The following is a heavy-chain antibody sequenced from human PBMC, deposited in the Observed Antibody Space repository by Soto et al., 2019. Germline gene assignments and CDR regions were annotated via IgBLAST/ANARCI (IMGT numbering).Heavy chain of an antibody. D-gene: IGHD3-3*01. V-gene: IGHV4-34*01. Sequence: QVQLQQWGAGLLKLSETLSLTCADYGGSFSGYYWSWIRQPPGKGLEWIVEINHRGSTNYNPSLKSRDTISVDTSKNQCSLKLSSVTAAGTAVYDCARYRRFLDSIDYWGQCTLVTVSS. CDR2: INHRGST. CDR3: ARYRRFLDSIDY. J-gene: IGHJ4*02. CDR1: GGSFSGYY.